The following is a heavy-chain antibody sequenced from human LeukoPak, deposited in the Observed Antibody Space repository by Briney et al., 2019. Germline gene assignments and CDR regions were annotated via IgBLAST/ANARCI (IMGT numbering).Heavy chain of an antibody. CDR1: GFTFSDYY. D-gene: IGHD1-20*01. V-gene: IGHV3-11*01. CDR2: ISSSGSTI. Sequence: GGSQRLSCAASGFTFSDYYMSWLRQAPGKGLEWVSYISSSGSTIYYADSVKGRFTISRDNAKNSLYLQMNSLRAEDTAVYYCAREWLSITGPQDVWGKGTTVTVSS. J-gene: IGHJ6*04. CDR3: AREWLSITGPQDV.